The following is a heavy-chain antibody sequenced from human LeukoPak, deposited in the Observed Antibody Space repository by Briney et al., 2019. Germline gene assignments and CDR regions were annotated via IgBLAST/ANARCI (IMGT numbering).Heavy chain of an antibody. V-gene: IGHV4-38-2*02. Sequence: SETLSLTCTVSGYSISSGYYWGWIRQPPGKGLEWIGSIYHSGSTYYNPSLKSRVTTSVDTSKNQFSLKLSSVTAADTAVYYCARAPGAKGQLWFSWGQGTLVTVSS. CDR2: IYHSGST. CDR1: GYSISSGYY. CDR3: ARAPGAKGQLWFS. D-gene: IGHD5-18*01. J-gene: IGHJ5*02.